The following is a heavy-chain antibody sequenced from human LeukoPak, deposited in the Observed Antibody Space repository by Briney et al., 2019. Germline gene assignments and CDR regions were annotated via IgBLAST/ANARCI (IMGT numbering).Heavy chain of an antibody. D-gene: IGHD3-3*01. CDR1: GYSFTSYW. V-gene: IGHV5-51*01. CDR3: ARLINSGAYDFWSGYPDGYFDY. Sequence: GESLKISCKGSGYSFTSYWIGWVRQMPGKGLEWMGIIYPGDSDTGYSPSFQGQVTISADKSISTAYLQWSSLKASDTAMYYCARLINSGAYDFWSGYPDGYFDYWGQGTLVTVSS. CDR2: IYPGDSDT. J-gene: IGHJ4*02.